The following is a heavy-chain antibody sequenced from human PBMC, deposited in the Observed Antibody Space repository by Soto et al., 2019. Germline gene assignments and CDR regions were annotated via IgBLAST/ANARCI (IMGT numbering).Heavy chain of an antibody. CDR2: ISAHNGNT. CDR1: GYGFTTYG. V-gene: IGHV1-18*01. Sequence: ASVKVSCKGSGYGFTTYGITWVRQAPGQGLEWMAWISAHNGNTNYAQKLQGRVTISRDNSKNTLYLQMNSLRAEDTAVYYCAKTLRTDQEPYYFDYWGQGTLVTVSS. J-gene: IGHJ4*02. CDR3: AKTLRTDQEPYYFDY. D-gene: IGHD4-17*01.